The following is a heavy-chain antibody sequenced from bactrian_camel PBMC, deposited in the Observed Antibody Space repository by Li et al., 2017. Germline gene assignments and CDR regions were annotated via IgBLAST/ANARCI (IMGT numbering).Heavy chain of an antibody. V-gene: IGHV3S53*01. D-gene: IGHD2*01. J-gene: IGHJ4*01. CDR3: KFQCRYSGVGY. CDR2: CARDGTC. CDR1: GYTYSVYC. Sequence: HVQLVESGGGSVQAGESLTLTCTGTGYTYSVYCVAWFRQCPGKEREGVARCARDGTCTVADAVKGRFTITQDSTKNTVYLQMNSLKPEDTAMYYCKFQCRYSGVGYWGQGTQVTVS.